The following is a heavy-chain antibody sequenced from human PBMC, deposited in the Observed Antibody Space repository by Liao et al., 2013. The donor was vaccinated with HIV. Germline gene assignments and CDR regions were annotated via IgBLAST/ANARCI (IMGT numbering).Heavy chain of an antibody. D-gene: IGHD4-17*01. CDR3: ARDYGDPRGYWFFDL. CDR2: IYHSGST. Sequence: QLQLQESGPGLVKPSQTLSLTCAVSGGSISSGAYSWSWIRQPPGKGLEWIGYIYHSGSTYYNPSLKSRVTISVDRSKNQFSLRLSSVTAADTAVYYCARDYGDPRGYWFFDLWGRGTLVTVSS. CDR1: GGSISSGAYS. J-gene: IGHJ2*01. V-gene: IGHV4-30-2*01.